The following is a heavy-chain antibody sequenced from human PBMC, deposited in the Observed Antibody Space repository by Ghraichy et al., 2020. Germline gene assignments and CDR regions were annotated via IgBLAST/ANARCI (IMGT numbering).Heavy chain of an antibody. J-gene: IGHJ4*01. CDR2: ISYNGSNK. Sequence: LSLTCAASGFTFSSYGMHWVRQAPGKGLEWVAVISYNGSNKYYADFVKGRFTISRDNSNNTLYLQMNSLRAEDTAVYYCAKGFYYSSGSYDYWGLGTLVTVSS. D-gene: IGHD3-10*01. V-gene: IGHV3-30*18. CDR3: AKGFYYSSGSYDY. CDR1: GFTFSSYG.